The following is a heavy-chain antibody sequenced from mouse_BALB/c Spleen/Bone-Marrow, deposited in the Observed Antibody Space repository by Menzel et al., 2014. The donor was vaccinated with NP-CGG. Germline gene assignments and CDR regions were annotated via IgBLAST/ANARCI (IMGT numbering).Heavy chain of an antibody. J-gene: IGHJ1*01. CDR3: ARQEFAINGYFDG. D-gene: IGHD6-1*01. V-gene: IGHV14-3*02. CDR2: IDPANGNA. CDR1: GFNIKDTY. Sequence: VQLTESGAELVKPGASVKLSCSASGFNIKDTYLHWVTQRPEQGLEWIGRIDPANGNAKYDPKFQDKATITADTSSNTVDLQLSSLTFEDTAVYNCARQEFAINGYFDGWGAGTTVTVSS.